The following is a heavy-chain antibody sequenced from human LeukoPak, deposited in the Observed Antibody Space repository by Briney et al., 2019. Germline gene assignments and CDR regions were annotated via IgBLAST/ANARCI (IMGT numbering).Heavy chain of an antibody. Sequence: SETLSLTCTVSDDSISDYYRGWVRQPPGKGLEWIGYFYNSGRSTYNPSLKSRVTISADTSKNHFSLKLNSVTTADTAVYYCTRGAGWLIDYWGQGTLVTVSS. CDR2: FYNSGRS. J-gene: IGHJ4*02. CDR3: TRGAGWLIDY. V-gene: IGHV4-59*01. CDR1: DDSISDYY. D-gene: IGHD3-16*01.